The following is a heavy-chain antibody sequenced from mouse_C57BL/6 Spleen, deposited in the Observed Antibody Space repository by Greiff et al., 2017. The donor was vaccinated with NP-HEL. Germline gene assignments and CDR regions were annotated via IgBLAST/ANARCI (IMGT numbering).Heavy chain of an antibody. CDR1: GYAFSSSW. J-gene: IGHJ1*03. V-gene: IGHV1-82*01. Sequence: VQLQQSGPELVKPGASVKISCKASGYAFSSSWLHWVKQRPGKGLEWIGRIYPGDGDTNYNGQFQGKATLTADKSTSAANMQRSSLTAEDSAVYCDARSDCSSYEYFDVWGTGTTVTVSS. CDR2: IYPGDGDT. CDR3: ARSDCSSYEYFDV. D-gene: IGHD1-1*01.